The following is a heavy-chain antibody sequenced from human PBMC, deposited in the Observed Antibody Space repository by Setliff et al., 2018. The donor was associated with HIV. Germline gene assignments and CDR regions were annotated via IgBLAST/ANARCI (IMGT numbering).Heavy chain of an antibody. CDR2: IHFSGST. D-gene: IGHD6-19*01. J-gene: IGHJ4*02. V-gene: IGHV4-30-4*01. CDR1: GGSVSSGDDY. CDR3: ARRGAVASPHPL. Sequence: PSETLSLTCTVSGGSVSSGDDYWSWIRQHPGKGLEWIGYIHFSGSTLYNPSLKSRLFISVDTSKYQVSLNLNSVTAADTAVYYCARRGAVASPHPLWGQGTLVTVSS.